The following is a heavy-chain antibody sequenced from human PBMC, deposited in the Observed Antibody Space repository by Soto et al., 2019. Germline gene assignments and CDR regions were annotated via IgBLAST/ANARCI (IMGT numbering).Heavy chain of an antibody. V-gene: IGHV3-23*01. D-gene: IGHD5-18*01. CDR1: GFTFSSYA. Sequence: PGGSLRLSCAASGFTFSSYAMSWVRQAPGKGLEWVSAISGSGGSTYYADSVKGRFTISRDNSKNTLYLQMNSLRAEDTAVYYCAKDRSVDTAMVYYYYYYGMDVWGQGTTVTVS. J-gene: IGHJ6*02. CDR3: AKDRSVDTAMVYYYYYYGMDV. CDR2: ISGSGGST.